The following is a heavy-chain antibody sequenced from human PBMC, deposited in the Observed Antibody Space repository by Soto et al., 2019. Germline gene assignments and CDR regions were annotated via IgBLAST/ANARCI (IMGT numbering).Heavy chain of an antibody. CDR1: GVSINNDVFY. V-gene: IGHV4-31*03. Sequence: SETLSLTCTVSGVSINNDVFYWTWIRQLPGRGLEWIGYIYYSGSTFYNPSLKSRASISIDTSKNQFSLNLSSVSAADTAVYYCARDVSLNYGLDVWGRGTKVTVSS. J-gene: IGHJ6*04. CDR3: ARDVSLNYGLDV. CDR2: IYYSGST.